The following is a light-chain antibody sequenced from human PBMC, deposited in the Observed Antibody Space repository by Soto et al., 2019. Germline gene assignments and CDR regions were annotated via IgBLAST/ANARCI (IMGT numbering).Light chain of an antibody. Sequence: QSVLTQPASVSGSPGQSITISCTGTSSDVGSYDLVSWYQQHPGKAPKLMIYEGSKRPSGVSNRFSGSKSGNTASLTISALQAEDEAHYYCCSYADRTTPWVFGGGTKVTVL. J-gene: IGLJ3*02. CDR1: SSDVGSYDL. V-gene: IGLV2-23*01. CDR2: EGS. CDR3: CSYADRTTPWV.